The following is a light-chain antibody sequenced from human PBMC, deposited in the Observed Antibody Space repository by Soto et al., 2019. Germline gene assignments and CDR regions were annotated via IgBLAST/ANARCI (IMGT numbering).Light chain of an antibody. V-gene: IGKV3-15*01. J-gene: IGKJ5*01. CDR1: QSVSSY. CDR3: QQYNDWPPIT. CDR2: GAS. Sequence: DIVLTQSPGTPSLSPGERATLSCRASQSVSSYYLAWYQQKPGQAPRLLIYGASTRATVIPARFSGSGSGTEFTLTISSLQSEDFAVYYCQQYNDWPPITFGQGTRLEIK.